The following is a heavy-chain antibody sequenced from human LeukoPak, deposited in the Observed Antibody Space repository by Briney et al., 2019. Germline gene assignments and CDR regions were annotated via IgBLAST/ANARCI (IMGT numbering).Heavy chain of an antibody. V-gene: IGHV3-33*01. CDR2: IWYDGSNK. Sequence: GGSLRLSCAASGFTFSSYGMHWVRQAPGKGLEWVAVIWYDGSNKYYADSVKGRFTTSRDNSKNTLYLQMNSLRAEDTAVYYCAGSWSGPNWFDPWGQGTQVTVSS. J-gene: IGHJ5*02. D-gene: IGHD3-3*01. CDR3: AGSWSGPNWFDP. CDR1: GFTFSSYG.